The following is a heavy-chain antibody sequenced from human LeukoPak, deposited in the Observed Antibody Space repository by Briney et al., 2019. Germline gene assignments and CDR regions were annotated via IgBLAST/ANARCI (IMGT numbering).Heavy chain of an antibody. CDR2: IRYEGSNK. Sequence: GGSLRLSCAASGFTFSSYGMHWVRQAPGKGLEWVAFIRYEGSNKYYADSVKGRFTLSRDNSKNTLYLQMNSLRPEDTAVYYCAKDRGGSGSYYNYWGQGTLVTVSS. D-gene: IGHD3-10*01. J-gene: IGHJ4*02. CDR1: GFTFSSYG. V-gene: IGHV3-30*02. CDR3: AKDRGGSGSYYNY.